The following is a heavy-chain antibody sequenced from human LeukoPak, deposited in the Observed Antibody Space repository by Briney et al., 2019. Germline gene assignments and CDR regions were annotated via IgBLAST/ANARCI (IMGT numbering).Heavy chain of an antibody. V-gene: IGHV3-30*02. CDR3: AKRRGLELTYYYYMDV. J-gene: IGHJ6*03. Sequence: PGGSLRLSCAASGFTFSSYGMHWVRQAPGKGLEWVAFIRYDGGNKYYADSVKGRFTISRDNSKNTLYLQMNSLRAEDTAVYYCAKRRGLELTYYYYMDVWGKGTTVTVSS. CDR2: IRYDGGNK. D-gene: IGHD1-7*01. CDR1: GFTFSSYG.